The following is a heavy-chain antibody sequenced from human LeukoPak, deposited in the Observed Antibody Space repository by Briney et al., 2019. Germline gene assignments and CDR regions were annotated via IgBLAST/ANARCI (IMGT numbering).Heavy chain of an antibody. V-gene: IGHV3-7*01. CDR2: IKQDGSEK. D-gene: IGHD5/OR15-5a*01. J-gene: IGHJ3*02. CDR3: TRSVRGAFDI. CDR1: GFTFSTYW. Sequence: PGGSLRLSCAASGFTFSTYWMIWVRQSPGKGLEWVATIKQDGSEKYYVDSVKGRFTISRDFAKNSLYLQMNSLRADDTAVYYCTRSVRGAFDIWGQGTVVTVSS.